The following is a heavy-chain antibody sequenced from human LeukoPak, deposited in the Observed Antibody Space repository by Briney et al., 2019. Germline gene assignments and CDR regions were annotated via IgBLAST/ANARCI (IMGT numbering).Heavy chain of an antibody. D-gene: IGHD3-16*01. CDR1: GFTFSSYW. CDR2: IEQDGGEK. Sequence: PGGSLRLSCAASGFTFSSYWMSWVRQAPGKGLEWVANIEQDGGEKYYVDSVKGRFTVSRDNAKNSLYLQMNSLRAEDTAVYDCARDQPKERFGLDYCGQGTLVTVSS. J-gene: IGHJ4*02. CDR3: ARDQPKERFGLDY. V-gene: IGHV3-7*01.